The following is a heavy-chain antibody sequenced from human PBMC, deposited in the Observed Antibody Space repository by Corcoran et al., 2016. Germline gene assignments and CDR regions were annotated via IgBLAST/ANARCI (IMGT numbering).Heavy chain of an antibody. Sequence: QVQLVESGGGVVQPGRSLRLSCAASGFTFSSYGMHWVRQAPGKGLEWVAVIWYDGSNKYYADSVKGRFTISRDNSKNMLYLQMNSLRAEDTAVYYCARDRAYYYDSSGYSEFDYWGQGTLVTVSS. CDR1: GFTFSSYG. CDR3: ARDRAYYYDSSGYSEFDY. D-gene: IGHD3-22*01. V-gene: IGHV3-33*01. J-gene: IGHJ4*02. CDR2: IWYDGSNK.